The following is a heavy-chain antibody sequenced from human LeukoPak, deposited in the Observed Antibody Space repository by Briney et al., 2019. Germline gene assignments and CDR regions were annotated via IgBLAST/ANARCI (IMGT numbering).Heavy chain of an antibody. D-gene: IGHD3-22*01. CDR3: ASSPRNTMIVPRDAFDI. CDR2: IYYSGST. J-gene: IGHJ3*02. CDR1: GGSISSYY. V-gene: IGHV4-59*08. Sequence: SETLSLTCTVSGGSISSYYWSWTRQPPGKGLEWIGYIYYSGSTNYNPSLKSRVTISVDTSKNQFSLKLSSVTAADTAVYYCASSPRNTMIVPRDAFDIWGQGTMVTVSS.